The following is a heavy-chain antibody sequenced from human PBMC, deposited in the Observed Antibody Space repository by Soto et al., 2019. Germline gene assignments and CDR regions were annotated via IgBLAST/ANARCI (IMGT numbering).Heavy chain of an antibody. J-gene: IGHJ6*03. Sequence: QVQLVESGGGLVKPGGSLRLSCAASGFTFSDYHMIWIRQAPGKGLECVSFISSSGSLIYYADSVKGRFTISRDNAKNSQDLQMNSLRAEGTAVYYCARATKVQYYTYMDVWGKGTSVTVSS. CDR3: ARATKVQYYTYMDV. CDR2: ISSSGSLI. CDR1: GFTFSDYH. D-gene: IGHD3-10*01. V-gene: IGHV3-11*01.